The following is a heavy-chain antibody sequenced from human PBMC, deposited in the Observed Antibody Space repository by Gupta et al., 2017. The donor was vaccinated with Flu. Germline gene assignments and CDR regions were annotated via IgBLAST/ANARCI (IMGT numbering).Heavy chain of an antibody. CDR3: ARGLFDGRGKALDY. D-gene: IGHD3-22*01. CDR1: GYNFNAFY. CDR2: INPDNYNT. Sequence: QVQLAQSGAEVKKPGASVKVSCKASGYNFNAFYIHWLRQSPGQGLEWLGWINPDNYNTYYAHNFEGRVSVTRDTSISTVFMELGSLRSDDTAVYYCARGLFDGRGKALDYWGQGTQVTVSS. V-gene: IGHV1-2*07. J-gene: IGHJ4*02.